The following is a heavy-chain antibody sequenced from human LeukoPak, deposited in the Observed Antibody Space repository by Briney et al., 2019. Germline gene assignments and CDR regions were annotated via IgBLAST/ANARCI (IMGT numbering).Heavy chain of an antibody. CDR3: ARDGVAGSSDAFDI. CDR2: IDPYSGGT. CDR1: GYTFIGYY. D-gene: IGHD6-19*01. J-gene: IGHJ3*02. V-gene: IGHV1-2*02. Sequence: GASVKVSCKASGYTFIGYYMHWVRQAPGQGLEWMGWIDPYSGGTHFAQRFQGRVSMTLHTSISTAYMELTRLTSDDTAVYYCARDGVAGSSDAFDIWGQGTMVTVSA.